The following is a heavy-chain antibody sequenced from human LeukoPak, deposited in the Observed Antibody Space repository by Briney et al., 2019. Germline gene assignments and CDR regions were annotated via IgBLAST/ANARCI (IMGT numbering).Heavy chain of an antibody. CDR3: AMYYYDSSGYGAFDI. J-gene: IGHJ3*02. V-gene: IGHV1-2*06. CDR2: INPNSGGT. CDR1: GYTFTGYY. D-gene: IGHD3-22*01. Sequence: ASVKVSCKASGYTFTGYYMHWPRQAPGQGLEWMGRINPNSGGTNYAQKFQGRVTMTRDTSISTAYMELSRLRSDDTAVYYCAMYYYDSSGYGAFDIWGQGTMVTVSS.